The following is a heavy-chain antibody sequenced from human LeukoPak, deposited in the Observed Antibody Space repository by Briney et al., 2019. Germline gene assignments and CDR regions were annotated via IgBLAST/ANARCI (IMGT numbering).Heavy chain of an antibody. CDR2: IYTSGST. CDR3: ASLANVPATYYFDY. Sequence: PSETLSLTCTVSGGSISSYYWSWIRQPAGKGLEWIGRIYTSGSTNYNPSLKSRVTMSVDTSKNQFSLKLSSVTAADTAVYYCASLANVPATYYFDYWGQGTLVTVSS. J-gene: IGHJ4*02. D-gene: IGHD2-15*01. V-gene: IGHV4-4*07. CDR1: GGSISSYY.